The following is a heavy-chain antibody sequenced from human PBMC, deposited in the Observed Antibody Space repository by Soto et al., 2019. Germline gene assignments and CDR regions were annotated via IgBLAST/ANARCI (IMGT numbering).Heavy chain of an antibody. D-gene: IGHD2-8*01. Sequence: QVQLVQSGAAVKAPGASVKLSCKTSGYIFTNYNIHWVRQAPGQGLEWMGIMNPSGGRAHYSEKFQGRLNMTRDTSASTVYMELSSLTSEDTAIYYCARDSGVFFDDTALDHWGQGTLVPVSS. CDR3: ARDSGVFFDDTALDH. CDR1: GYIFTNYN. J-gene: IGHJ4*02. V-gene: IGHV1-46*03. CDR2: MNPSGGRA.